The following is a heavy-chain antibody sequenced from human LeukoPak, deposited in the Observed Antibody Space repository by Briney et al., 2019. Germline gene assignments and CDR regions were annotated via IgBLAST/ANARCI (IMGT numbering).Heavy chain of an antibody. CDR3: ARVDRSHFYLDV. Sequence: SVKVSFKAAGGTFSSYTITWVRQPPGQGLEWMGGIMPLFNTPNYAQQFQGRVTMTTDESTSTAYLELSSLRFEDTAMYYCARVDRSHFYLDVWGKGTTVTVSS. D-gene: IGHD2/OR15-2a*01. J-gene: IGHJ6*01. V-gene: IGHV1-69*05. CDR2: IMPLFNTP. CDR1: GGTFSSYT.